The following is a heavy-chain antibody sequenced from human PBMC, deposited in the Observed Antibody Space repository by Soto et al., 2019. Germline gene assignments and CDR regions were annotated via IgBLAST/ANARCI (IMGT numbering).Heavy chain of an antibody. J-gene: IGHJ3*02. CDR2: ISYDGSNK. D-gene: IGHD7-27*01. Sequence: GGSLRLSCAASGFTFSSYGMHWVRQAPGKGLEWVAVISYDGSNKYYADSVKGRFTISRDNSKNTLYLQMNSLRAEDTAVYYCAKFWGTNWGLMSDAFDIWGQGTMVTVSS. CDR3: AKFWGTNWGLMSDAFDI. V-gene: IGHV3-30*18. CDR1: GFTFSSYG.